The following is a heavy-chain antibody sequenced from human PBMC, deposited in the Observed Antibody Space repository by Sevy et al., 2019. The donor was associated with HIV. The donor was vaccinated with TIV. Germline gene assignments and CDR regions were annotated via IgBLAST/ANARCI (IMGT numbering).Heavy chain of an antibody. Sequence: ASVKVSCKASGYTFTSYAMHWVRQAPGQRLEWMGWINAGNGNTKYSQKFQGRVTITRDTSASTAYMELSSLRSEDTAVYYCARVPTYSYGSRTYFDFWGQGTLVTVSS. CDR1: GYTFTSYA. J-gene: IGHJ4*02. D-gene: IGHD3-10*01. V-gene: IGHV1-3*01. CDR2: INAGNGNT. CDR3: ARVPTYSYGSRTYFDF.